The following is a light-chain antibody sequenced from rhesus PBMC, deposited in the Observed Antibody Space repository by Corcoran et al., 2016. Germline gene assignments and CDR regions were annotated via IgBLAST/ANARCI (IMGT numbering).Light chain of an antibody. CDR2: KAS. Sequence: DIQMTQSPSSLSASVGDTVTITCRASQSISSWLDWYQQKPGKAPKLLIYKASSLQSGVPSRFSGSGSGPDVPLTISSLQPEDFATYYCLQYSSSPYSFGQGTKVEIK. CDR3: LQYSSSPYS. CDR1: QSISSW. J-gene: IGKJ2*01. V-gene: IGKV1-22*01.